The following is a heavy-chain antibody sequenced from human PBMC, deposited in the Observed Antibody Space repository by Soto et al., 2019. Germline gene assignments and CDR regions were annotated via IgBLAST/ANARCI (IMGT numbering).Heavy chain of an antibody. J-gene: IGHJ6*02. CDR2: ISAYNGNA. CDR3: ARDGVDTATGYYYGMDV. D-gene: IGHD5-18*01. Sequence: QVQLVQSGAAVKKPGASVKVSCKASGYTFTSYGISWVRQAPGQGLEWMGWISAYNGNANYAQKLQGRVTMTFDTSTSTAYMELRSLISDDTAVYYCARDGVDTATGYYYGMDVWGQGTTVIVSS. V-gene: IGHV1-18*01. CDR1: GYTFTSYG.